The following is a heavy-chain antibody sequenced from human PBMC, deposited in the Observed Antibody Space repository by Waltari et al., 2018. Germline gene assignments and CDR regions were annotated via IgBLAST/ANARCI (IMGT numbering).Heavy chain of an antibody. Sequence: QVQLVQSGAEVKKPGSSVKVSCKASGGTFSSYAISWVRQAPGQGLEWMGWMNPNSGNTGYAQKFQGRVTITRNTSISTAYMELRSLRSDDTAVYYCARGATMIVVVTPFDYWGQGTLVIVSS. CDR2: MNPNSGNT. V-gene: IGHV1-8*03. CDR1: GGTFSSYA. CDR3: ARGATMIVVVTPFDY. J-gene: IGHJ4*02. D-gene: IGHD3-22*01.